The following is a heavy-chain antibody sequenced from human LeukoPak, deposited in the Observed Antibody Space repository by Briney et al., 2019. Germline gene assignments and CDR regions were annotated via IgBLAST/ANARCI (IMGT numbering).Heavy chain of an antibody. CDR3: AREDSSGRHDAFDI. J-gene: IGHJ3*02. D-gene: IGHD6-19*01. CDR2: IYYSGST. CDR1: GGSISSYY. V-gene: IGHV4-59*01. Sequence: SETLSLTCTVSGGSISSYYWSWIRQPPGRGLECIGYIYYSGSTNYNPSLKSRVTISVDTSKNQFSLELSSVTAAGKAVYYCAREDSSGRHDAFDIWGQGTMVTVSS.